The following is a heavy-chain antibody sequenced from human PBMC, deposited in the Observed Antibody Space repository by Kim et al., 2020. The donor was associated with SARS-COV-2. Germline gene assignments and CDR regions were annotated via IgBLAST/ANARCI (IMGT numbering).Heavy chain of an antibody. V-gene: IGHV4-39*01. CDR3: ARTLSNHDILTGYYSGYYYGMDV. Sequence: SETLSLTCTVSGGSISSSSYYWGWIRQPPGKGLEWIGSFYYSGSTYYNPSLKSRVTISVDTSKNQFSLKLSSVTAADTAVYYCARTLSNHDILTGYYSGYYYGMDVWGQGTTVTVSS. CDR1: GGSISSSSYY. D-gene: IGHD3-9*01. CDR2: FYYSGST. J-gene: IGHJ6*02.